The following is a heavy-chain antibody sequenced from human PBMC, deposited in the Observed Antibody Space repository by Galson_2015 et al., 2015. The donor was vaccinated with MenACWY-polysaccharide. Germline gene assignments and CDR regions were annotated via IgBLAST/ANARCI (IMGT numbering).Heavy chain of an antibody. V-gene: IGHV3-7*01. CDR1: GFTFSSYW. D-gene: IGHD2-21*02. CDR3: VRGRVTLGP. J-gene: IGHJ5*02. CDR2: IEQDESEK. Sequence: SLRLSCAASGFTFSSYWMHWVRQAPGKGLEWVANIEQDESEKNYVDSVKGRFTISRDNAKNSLYLQMNSLRAEDTAVYYCVRGRVTLGPWGHGTLVTVSS.